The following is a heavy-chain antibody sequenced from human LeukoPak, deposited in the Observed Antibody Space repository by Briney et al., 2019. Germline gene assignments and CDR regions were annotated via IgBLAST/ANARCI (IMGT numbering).Heavy chain of an antibody. Sequence: AGGSLRLSCAASGFTFSDYYMSCIRQAPGKGLEWVSYISHRVSDVQYADSVKGRFTISRDNAKNSLYLQMNSLRAEDTAVYYCARADPGSGSAHFDYWGQGTLVTVSS. J-gene: IGHJ4*02. CDR1: GFTFSDYY. CDR2: ISHRVSDV. D-gene: IGHD3-10*01. CDR3: ARADPGSGSAHFDY. V-gene: IGHV3-11*01.